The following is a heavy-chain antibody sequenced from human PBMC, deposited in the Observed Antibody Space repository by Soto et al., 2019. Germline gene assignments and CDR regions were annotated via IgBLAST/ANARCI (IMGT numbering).Heavy chain of an antibody. CDR1: VDSITTYY. V-gene: IGHV4-4*07. CDR2: IDTSGNT. CDR3: ASGPDSYDISGYLEP. J-gene: IGHJ5*02. D-gene: IGHD3-22*01. Sequence: PSETLSLTCTVSVDSITTYYWSWIRQPAGKGLEWIGRIDTSGNTNYNPSLKSRVTMSVDTSKKQFSLKLTSVTAADTAVYFCASGPDSYDISGYLEPWGQGTLVTVSS.